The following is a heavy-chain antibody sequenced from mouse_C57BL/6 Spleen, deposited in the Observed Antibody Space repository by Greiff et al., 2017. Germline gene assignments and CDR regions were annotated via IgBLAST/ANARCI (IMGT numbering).Heavy chain of an antibody. J-gene: IGHJ4*01. D-gene: IGHD4-1*01. CDR2: IWSGGST. Sequence: QVQLQQSGPGLVQPSQSLSITCTVSGFSLTSYGVHWVRQSPGKGLEWLGVIWSGGSTDYNAAFISRLSISKDNSKSKVFFKMNSLQADDTAIYYCARELVYYAMDYWGQGTTVTVSS. CDR3: ARELVYYAMDY. CDR1: GFSLTSYG. V-gene: IGHV2-2*01.